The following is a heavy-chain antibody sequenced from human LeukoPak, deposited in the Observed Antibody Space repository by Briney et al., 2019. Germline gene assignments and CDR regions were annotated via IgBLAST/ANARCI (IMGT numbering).Heavy chain of an antibody. J-gene: IGHJ4*02. CDR2: ISSSSSYI. Sequence: GGSLRLSCAASGFTFSSYSMNWVRQAPGKGLEWVSSISSSSSYIYYADSVKGRFTISRDNANNSLYLQMNSLRAEDTAVYYCARAQYSYGYSVPSYYFDYWGQGTLVTVSS. CDR3: ARAQYSYGYSVPSYYFDY. CDR1: GFTFSSYS. D-gene: IGHD5-18*01. V-gene: IGHV3-21*01.